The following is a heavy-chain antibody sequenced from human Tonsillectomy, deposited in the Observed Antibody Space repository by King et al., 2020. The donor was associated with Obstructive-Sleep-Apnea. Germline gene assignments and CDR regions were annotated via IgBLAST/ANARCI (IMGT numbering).Heavy chain of an antibody. D-gene: IGHD6-13*01. CDR1: GGSISSFF. CDR3: ARSLAAAGVFDS. CDR2: VFYTGST. J-gene: IGHJ4*02. V-gene: IGHV4-59*08. Sequence: QLQEPGPGLVEPSETLSLTCTVSGGSISSFFWSWIRQTPGKGLEYIGHVFYTGSTDYNPSLKGRVTISVDTSKNQFSLNLKSVTAADTAVYYCARSLAAAGVFDSWGQGTLVSVSS.